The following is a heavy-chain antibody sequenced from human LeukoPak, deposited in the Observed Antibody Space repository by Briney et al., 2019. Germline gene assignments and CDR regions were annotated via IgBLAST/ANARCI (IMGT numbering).Heavy chain of an antibody. CDR2: IYTSGST. J-gene: IGHJ3*02. D-gene: IGHD2-2*01. CDR1: GGSISSYY. Sequence: SETLSLTCTVSGGSISSYYWSWIRQPAGKGLEWIGRIYTSGSTNYNPSLKSRVTMSVDTSKNQFSLKLSSVTAADTAVYYCARTNEQLRGDAFDIWGQGTMVTVSS. CDR3: ARTNEQLRGDAFDI. V-gene: IGHV4-4*07.